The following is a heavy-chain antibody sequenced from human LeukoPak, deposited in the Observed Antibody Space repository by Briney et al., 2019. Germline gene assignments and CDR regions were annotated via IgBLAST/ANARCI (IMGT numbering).Heavy chain of an antibody. V-gene: IGHV1-46*01. CDR1: GYTFTSYY. Sequence: GASVKVSCKASGYTFTSYYMHWVRQAPGQGLEWMGIINPSGGSTSYAQKFQGRVTMTRDTSTSTVYMELSSLRSEDTAVYYCARDRVGATTIGAFDIWGQGTMVTVSS. CDR2: INPSGGST. CDR3: ARDRVGATTIGAFDI. D-gene: IGHD1-26*01. J-gene: IGHJ3*02.